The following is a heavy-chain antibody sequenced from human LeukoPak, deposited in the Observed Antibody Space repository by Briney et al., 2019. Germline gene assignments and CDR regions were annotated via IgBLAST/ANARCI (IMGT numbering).Heavy chain of an antibody. CDR1: GFTFSSYS. Sequence: PGGSLRLSCAASGFTFSSYSMNWVRQAPGKGLEWVSSISSSSSYIYYADSVKGRFTISRDNAKNSLYLQMNSLRAEDTAVYYCARDSGYALMVRGKEPFDPWGQGTLVTVSS. D-gene: IGHD3-10*01. V-gene: IGHV3-21*01. CDR2: ISSSSSYI. J-gene: IGHJ5*02. CDR3: ARDSGYALMVRGKEPFDP.